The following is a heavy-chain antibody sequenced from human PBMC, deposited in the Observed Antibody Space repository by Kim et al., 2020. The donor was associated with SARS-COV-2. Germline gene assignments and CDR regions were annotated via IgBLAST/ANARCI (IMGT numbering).Heavy chain of an antibody. CDR1: GGSISSNNW. Sequence: SETLSLTCAVSGGSISSNNWWSWVRQPPGKGLEWIGEIYHSGSTNYNPSLKSRVTISVDTSKNQFSLKLSSVTAADTAVYYCASFHYDILTRDGFHIWGQGTMVTVSS. CDR2: IYHSGST. D-gene: IGHD3-9*01. CDR3: ASFHYDILTRDGFHI. J-gene: IGHJ3*02. V-gene: IGHV4-4*02.